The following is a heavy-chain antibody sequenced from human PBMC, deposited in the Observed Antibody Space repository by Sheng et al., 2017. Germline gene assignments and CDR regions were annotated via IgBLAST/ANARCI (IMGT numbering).Heavy chain of an antibody. V-gene: IGHV3-30*02. CDR3: AKDCGSGPFNY. D-gene: IGHD2-15*01. CDR1: GFTFSSYG. J-gene: IGHJ4*02. Sequence: QVQLVESGGGVVQPGGSLRLSCAASGFTFSSYGMHWVRQAPGKGLEWVAFIRYDGSNKYYADSVKGRFTISRDNSKNTLYLQMNSLRAEDTAVYYCAKDCGSGPFNYWGQGTLVTVSS. CDR2: IRYDGSNK.